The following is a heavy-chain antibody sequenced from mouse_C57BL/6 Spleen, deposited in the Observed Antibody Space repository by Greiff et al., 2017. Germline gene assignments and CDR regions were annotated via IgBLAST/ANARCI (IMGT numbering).Heavy chain of an antibody. Sequence: QVQLKASGAELMKPGASVKLSCKATGYTFTGYWIEWVKQRPGHGLEWIGEILPGSGSTTYNEKFKGKATFTADTSSNTAYMQLSSLTTEDSAIYYCARTYYSNYDYWGQGTTLTVSS. V-gene: IGHV1-9*01. CDR1: GYTFTGYW. J-gene: IGHJ2*01. CDR2: ILPGSGST. D-gene: IGHD2-5*01. CDR3: ARTYYSNYDY.